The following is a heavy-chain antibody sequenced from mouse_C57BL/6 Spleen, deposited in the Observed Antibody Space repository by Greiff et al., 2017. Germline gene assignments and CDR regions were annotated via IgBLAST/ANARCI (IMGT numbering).Heavy chain of an antibody. CDR3: ARTPYYYGSSDWYFDG. CDR1: GYAFSSSW. V-gene: IGHV1-82*01. J-gene: IGHJ1*03. CDR2: IYPGDGDT. D-gene: IGHD1-1*01. Sequence: VQLQQSGPELVKPGASVKISCKASGYAFSSSWMNWVKQRPGKGLEWIGRIYPGDGDTNYNGKFKGKATLTADKSSSTAYMQLSSLTSEDAAVYFCARTPYYYGSSDWYFDGWGTGTTVTVSS.